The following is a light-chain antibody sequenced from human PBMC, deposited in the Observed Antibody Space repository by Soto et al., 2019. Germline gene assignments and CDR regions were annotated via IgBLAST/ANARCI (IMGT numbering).Light chain of an antibody. CDR3: QQYST. Sequence: DIQMTQSPSTLSASVGDRVTITCRASQTISSWLAWYQQKPGKAPKRLIYDASSFESGVASRFRGSGSGTEFTLTISSLQPDDFATYYCQQYSTFGPGTKVDIK. J-gene: IGKJ3*01. CDR2: DAS. CDR1: QTISSW. V-gene: IGKV1-5*01.